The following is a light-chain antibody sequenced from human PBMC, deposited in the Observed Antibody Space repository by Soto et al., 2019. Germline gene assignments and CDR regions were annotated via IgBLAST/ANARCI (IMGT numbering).Light chain of an antibody. Sequence: DIPMTQSPSSLSASVGDRVTITCRASRSISTYLHWYQQKPGKAPKLLIYGASILQSGVPSTFSGSGSGTDFTLTISSLQPEDFATYYCQQTYTTPRTFGQGTKLEIK. V-gene: IGKV1-39*01. J-gene: IGKJ2*01. CDR1: RSISTY. CDR3: QQTYTTPRT. CDR2: GAS.